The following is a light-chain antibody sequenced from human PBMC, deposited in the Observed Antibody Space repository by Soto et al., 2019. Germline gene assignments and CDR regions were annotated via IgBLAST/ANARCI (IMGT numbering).Light chain of an antibody. CDR2: GAS. CDR1: QSVSSN. CDR3: QQYDNWPLT. Sequence: EIVMTQSPGTLSVSPGERVTLSCRASQSVSSNLAWYQQKPGQAPRLLIYGASTRVTGIPARFSGSGSGTEFTLTISSLQYEDFAVYYCQQYDNWPLTFGQGTRLEIK. J-gene: IGKJ5*01. V-gene: IGKV3-15*01.